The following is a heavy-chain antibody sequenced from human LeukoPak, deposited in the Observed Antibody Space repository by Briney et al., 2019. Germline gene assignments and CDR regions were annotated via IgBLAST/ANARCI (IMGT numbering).Heavy chain of an antibody. V-gene: IGHV3-30*03. Sequence: QPGRSLRLSCAASGFTFSSRSMHWVRQAPGKGLGWVGLISCDGSNKYYADSVKGRFTISRDNSKNTLYLQRNSLRAEDTAVYYCARKPHCSGGSCGQAWGQGTLVTVSS. D-gene: IGHD2-15*01. J-gene: IGHJ4*02. CDR2: ISCDGSNK. CDR3: ARKPHCSGGSCGQA. CDR1: GFTFSSRS.